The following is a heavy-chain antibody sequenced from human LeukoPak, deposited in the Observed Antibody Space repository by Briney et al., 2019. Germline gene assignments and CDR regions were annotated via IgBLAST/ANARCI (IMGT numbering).Heavy chain of an antibody. J-gene: IGHJ4*02. CDR3: ARETGYSTSWYAYYFDY. CDR2: ISGSGGST. CDR1: GFTFSSYG. D-gene: IGHD6-13*01. Sequence: GGSLRLSCAASGFTFSSYGMSWVRQAPGKGLEWVSAISGSGGSTYYADSVKGRFTISRDNSKNTLYLQMNSLRVEDTAMYYCARETGYSTSWYAYYFDYWGQGTLVTVAS. V-gene: IGHV3-23*01.